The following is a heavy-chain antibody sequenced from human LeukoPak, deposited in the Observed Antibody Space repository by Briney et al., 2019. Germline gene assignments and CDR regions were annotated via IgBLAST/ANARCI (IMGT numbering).Heavy chain of an antibody. CDR1: GFTFSSYG. CDR3: ARDLSGSSDY. J-gene: IGHJ4*02. V-gene: IGHV3-33*01. D-gene: IGHD3-9*01. Sequence: PGRSLRLSCAASGFTFSSYGMXXVXXAPXXXXEWVAVIWYDGSNKYYADSVKGRFTISKDNSKNTLYLQMNSLRDEDTAVYYCARDLSGSSDYWGQGTLVTVSS. CDR2: IWYDGSNK.